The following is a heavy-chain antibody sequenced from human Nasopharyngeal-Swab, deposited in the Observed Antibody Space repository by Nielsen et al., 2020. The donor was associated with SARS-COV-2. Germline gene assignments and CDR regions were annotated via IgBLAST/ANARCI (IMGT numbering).Heavy chain of an antibody. V-gene: IGHV3-11*06. CDR3: VKHQGSSSDQ. CDR2: ISSSSSYT. J-gene: IGHJ4*02. Sequence: GESLKISCAASGFTFSDYYMSWIRQAPGKGLEWVSYISSSSSYTNYADSVKGRFTISRDNAKNSLYLQMNSLRVEDTALYYCVKHQGSSSDQWGQGTLVTVSS. CDR1: GFTFSDYY.